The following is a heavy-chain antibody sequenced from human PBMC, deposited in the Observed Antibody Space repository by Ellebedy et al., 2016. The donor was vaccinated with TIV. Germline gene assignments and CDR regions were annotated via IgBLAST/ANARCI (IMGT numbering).Heavy chain of an antibody. CDR1: GGSISSYY. CDR3: ARGRGSYDFWSGYSIYFDY. CDR2: IYYSGST. V-gene: IGHV4-59*12. J-gene: IGHJ4*02. Sequence: GSLRLXCTVSGGSISSYYWSWIRQPPGKGLEWIGYIYYSGSTNYNPSLKSRVTISVDTSKNQFSLKLSSVTAADTAVYYCARGRGSYDFWSGYSIYFDYWGQGTLVTVSS. D-gene: IGHD3-3*01.